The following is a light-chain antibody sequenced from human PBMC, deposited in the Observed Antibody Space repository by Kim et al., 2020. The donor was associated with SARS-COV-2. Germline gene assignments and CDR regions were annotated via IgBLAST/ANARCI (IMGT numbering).Light chain of an antibody. CDR2: QDS. CDR3: QAWDSRTEVV. V-gene: IGLV3-1*01. J-gene: IGLJ2*01. CDR1: KLGDKY. Sequence: SYELTQPPSVSVSPGQTASITCSGDKLGDKYACWYQQKPGQSPVLVIYQDSKRPSGIPERFSGSNSGNTATLTISGTQAMGEADYYCQAWDSRTEVVFGG.